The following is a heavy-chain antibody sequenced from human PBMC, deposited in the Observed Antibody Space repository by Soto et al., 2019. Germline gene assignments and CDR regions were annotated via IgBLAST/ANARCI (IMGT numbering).Heavy chain of an antibody. Sequence: QVQLVQSGAEVKMPGASVKVSCKASGYTFTSYGISWVRQAPGQGLEYMGWITAYNGNTNYAQKLQGRVTMTTDTSTSTAYMELRSLRFDDTAVYYCALSDSRPGYFDYWGQGTLVTVSS. CDR2: ITAYNGNT. J-gene: IGHJ4*02. CDR3: ALSDSRPGYFDY. V-gene: IGHV1-18*01. CDR1: GYTFTSYG. D-gene: IGHD3-22*01.